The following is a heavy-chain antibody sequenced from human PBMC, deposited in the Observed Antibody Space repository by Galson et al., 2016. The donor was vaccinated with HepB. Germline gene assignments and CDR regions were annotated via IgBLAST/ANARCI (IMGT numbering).Heavy chain of an antibody. V-gene: IGHV4-59*01. Sequence: SETLSLTCSVSGATISTFYWSWIRQPPGEGLEWIGFVSDTGSTKYNPPLKSRATISVDSSKNHLSLNLTSVTAADTAVYYWARSKGFWSGFYRDYGMDVWGQGTTVTVSS. CDR2: VSDTGST. CDR3: ARSKGFWSGFYRDYGMDV. J-gene: IGHJ6*02. CDR1: GATISTFY. D-gene: IGHD3-3*01.